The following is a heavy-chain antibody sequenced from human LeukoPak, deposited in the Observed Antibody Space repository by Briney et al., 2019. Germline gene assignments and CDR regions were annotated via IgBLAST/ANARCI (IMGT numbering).Heavy chain of an antibody. J-gene: IGHJ4*02. CDR1: GFSLNTIGMC. D-gene: IGHD6-6*01. CDR2: IDWDDAK. Sequence: SGPTLVNPTQTPTLTCTFSGFSLNTIGMCVVWIRQPPGKALEWLARIDWDDAKYYSTSLKTRLTISKDTSKNQVVHTMTNMDPVDTATYYCARLYSSSSGLFDSWGQGTLVTVSS. V-gene: IGHV2-70*11. CDR3: ARLYSSSSGLFDS.